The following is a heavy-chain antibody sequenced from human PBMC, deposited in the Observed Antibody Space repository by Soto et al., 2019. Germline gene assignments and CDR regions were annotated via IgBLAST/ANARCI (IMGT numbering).Heavy chain of an antibody. V-gene: IGHV4-59*01. CDR2: IYYSGST. Sequence: SETLSLTCTVSGGSISSYYWTWIRQPPGKGLEWIGYIYYSGSTNYNPSLKTRVTISLDTSKNQFSLKLTSVTAADTAVYYCAKGPRGDGYSPYYYYGLDAWGQGTTVTVSS. CDR3: AKGPRGDGYSPYYYYGLDA. D-gene: IGHD5-18*01. J-gene: IGHJ6*02. CDR1: GGSISSYY.